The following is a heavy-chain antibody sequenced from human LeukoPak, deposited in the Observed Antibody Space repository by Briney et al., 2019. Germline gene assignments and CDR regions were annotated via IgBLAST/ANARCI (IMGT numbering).Heavy chain of an antibody. CDR3: ARDSGYSYADDY. Sequence: GSLRLSCAASGFTFRSYAMQWVRQAPGKGLEWVSYITYNSGTIFYADSVKGRFTISRDNAKDSLYLQMSSLRDEDTAVYYCARDSGYSYADDYWGQRSLATVSS. V-gene: IGHV3-48*02. CDR2: ITYNSGTI. J-gene: IGHJ4*02. D-gene: IGHD5-18*01. CDR1: GFTFRSYA.